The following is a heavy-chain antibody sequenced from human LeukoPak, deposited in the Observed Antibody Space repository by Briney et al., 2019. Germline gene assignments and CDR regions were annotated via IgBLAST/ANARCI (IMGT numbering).Heavy chain of an antibody. CDR1: GFTFSSYW. J-gene: IGHJ4*02. CDR3: ARARHSLIVYGDYLLYYFDF. V-gene: IGHV3-7*01. D-gene: IGHD4-17*01. Sequence: PGGSLRLSCAASGFTFSSYWMSWVRQAPGKGLEWVANIKQDGSEKYYVDSVKGRFTISRDNAKNSLYLQMNSLRAEDTAVYYCARARHSLIVYGDYLLYYFDFWGQGTLVTVSS. CDR2: IKQDGSEK.